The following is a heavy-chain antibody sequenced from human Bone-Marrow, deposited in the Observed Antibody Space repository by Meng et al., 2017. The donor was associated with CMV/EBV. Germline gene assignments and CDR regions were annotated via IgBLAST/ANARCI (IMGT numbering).Heavy chain of an antibody. D-gene: IGHD3-16*01. CDR1: GFTYSSYW. CDR3: ARGGDFNCMDV. V-gene: IGHV3-53*01. J-gene: IGHJ6*02. Sequence: GGSLKISCAASGFTYSSYWMSWVRQAPGKGLEWVSVIYSLGTTYYADSVKGRLTISRDTAKNTVLLQMNSLRAEDTAVYYGARGGDFNCMDVWGLGTTVTVSS. CDR2: IYSLGTT.